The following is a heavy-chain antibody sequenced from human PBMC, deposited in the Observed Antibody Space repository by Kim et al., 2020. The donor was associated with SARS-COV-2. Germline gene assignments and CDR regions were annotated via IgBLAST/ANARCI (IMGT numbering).Heavy chain of an antibody. V-gene: IGHV4-30-2*01. Sequence: YYNPSLKSRVTMSADMSKNQFSLKLNSVTAADTAVYYCTRGGWSPDFCFDLWAVAPWSLSPQ. CDR3: TRGGWSPDFCFDL. J-gene: IGHJ2*01. D-gene: IGHD3-3*01.